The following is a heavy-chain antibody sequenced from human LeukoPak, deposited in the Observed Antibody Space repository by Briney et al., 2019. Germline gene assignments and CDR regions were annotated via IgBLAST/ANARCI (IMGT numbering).Heavy chain of an antibody. CDR3: AGDIGTSWGY. CDR1: GFTLTSIY. D-gene: IGHD6-13*01. Sequence: GGSLRLSCAASGFTLTSIYMSWVRPAPGKGLEWVSTIYNDGSAYYADSVKGRFTISRDSSKNTVYLKMNTLRAEDTAVYYCAGDIGTSWGYWGQGTLVTVSS. CDR2: IYNDGSA. J-gene: IGHJ4*02. V-gene: IGHV3-53*01.